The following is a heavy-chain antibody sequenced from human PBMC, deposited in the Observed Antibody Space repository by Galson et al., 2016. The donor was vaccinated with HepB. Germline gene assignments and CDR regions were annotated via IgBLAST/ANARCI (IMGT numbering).Heavy chain of an antibody. V-gene: IGHV3-21*01. J-gene: IGHJ1*01. Sequence: SLRLSCAASGFTFSSYSLNWVRQAPGKGLEWVSSISSGSSYIYYADSVKGRVTISRDNAKNSLYLQMNSLRAEDTAVYYCARDRGIAVAGTDPLQHWGQGTLGTVSS. CDR2: ISSGSSYI. D-gene: IGHD6-19*01. CDR1: GFTFSSYS. CDR3: ARDRGIAVAGTDPLQH.